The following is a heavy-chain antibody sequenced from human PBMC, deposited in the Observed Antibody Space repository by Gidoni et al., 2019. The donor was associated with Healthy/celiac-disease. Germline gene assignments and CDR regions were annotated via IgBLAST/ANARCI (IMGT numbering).Heavy chain of an antibody. CDR1: GGSISSYY. J-gene: IGHJ5*02. D-gene: IGHD3-3*01. CDR3: ARVSYDFWSGYYRAGWFDP. V-gene: IGHV4-59*01. CDR2: IYYSGST. Sequence: QVQLQESGPGLVKPPETLSLTCTVSGGSISSYYWSWIRQPPGKGLEWIWYIYYSGSTNYNPSLKSRVTISVDTSKNQFSLKLSSVTAADTAVYYCARVSYDFWSGYYRAGWFDPWGQGTLVTVSS.